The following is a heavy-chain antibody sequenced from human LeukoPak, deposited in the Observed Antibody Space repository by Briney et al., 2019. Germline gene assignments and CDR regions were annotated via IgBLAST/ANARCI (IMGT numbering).Heavy chain of an antibody. D-gene: IGHD2-2*01. CDR3: ARAVPSAVYWFDP. CDR2: IYTSGRT. Sequence: SETLSLTCTVSGGSISSNYWSWLRQPPGKGLECIGYIYTSGRTNYNPSLKSRLTISVDTSKNQFSLKLRSVTAADTAVYYCARAVPSAVYWFDPWGQGTLVTVSS. CDR1: GGSISSNY. J-gene: IGHJ5*02. V-gene: IGHV4-4*09.